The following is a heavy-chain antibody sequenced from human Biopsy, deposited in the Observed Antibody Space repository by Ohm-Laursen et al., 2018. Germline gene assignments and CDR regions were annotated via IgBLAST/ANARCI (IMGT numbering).Heavy chain of an antibody. CDR3: ARGPYGDNAGAFDV. CDR2: FSHTGTT. V-gene: IGHV4-34*01. CDR1: GGSFSGYD. J-gene: IGHJ3*01. Sequence: GTLSLTCVVDGGSFSGYDWTWIRQPPGKGLEWVGEFSHTGTTIYNPSLKSRLTISVDKSKNHFSLGLTSVTAADTATYFCARGPYGDNAGAFDVWGQGTVVTVSS. D-gene: IGHD4/OR15-4a*01.